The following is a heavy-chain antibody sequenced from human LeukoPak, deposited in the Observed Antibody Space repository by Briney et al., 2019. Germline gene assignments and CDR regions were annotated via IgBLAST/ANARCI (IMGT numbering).Heavy chain of an antibody. CDR1: GFTFSSYA. CDR3: ARRAPSHDFDD. V-gene: IGHV3-21*01. CDR2: ISTTSGNI. J-gene: IGHJ4*02. Sequence: EGSLRLSCAASGFTFSSYAMSWVRQAPGKGLEWVAAISTTSGNIYYADSVKGRFTISRDNAKNSLYLQMNSLRVEDTALYYCARRAPSHDFDDWGQGTLVTVSS.